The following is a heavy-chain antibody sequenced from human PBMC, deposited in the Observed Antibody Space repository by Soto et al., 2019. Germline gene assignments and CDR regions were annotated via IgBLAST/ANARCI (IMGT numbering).Heavy chain of an antibody. J-gene: IGHJ3*02. CDR2: IYYSGST. V-gene: IGHV4-39*01. CDR3: ARSGDPGYCSGGSCYGDAFDI. D-gene: IGHD2-15*01. CDR1: GGSISSSSYY. Sequence: SETLSLTCTVSGGSISSSSYYWGWIRQPPGKGLEWIGSIYYSGSTYYNPSLKSRVTISVDTSKNQFSLKLSSVTAADTAVYYCARSGDPGYCSGGSCYGDAFDIWGQGTMVT.